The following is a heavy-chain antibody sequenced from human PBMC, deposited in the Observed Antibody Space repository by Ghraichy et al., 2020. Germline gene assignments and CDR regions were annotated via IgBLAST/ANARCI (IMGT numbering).Heavy chain of an antibody. J-gene: IGHJ2*01. V-gene: IGHV3-48*03. CDR1: GFTFSGYE. Sequence: GGSLRLSCAASGFTFSGYEMNWVRQAPGRGLEWVSYISTRGTTIHYADSVRGRFTISRDNAKNSLYLQMNSLTGEGTATYFCAREDAVAGDWFFDLWGRGTLVTVSS. CDR3: AREDAVAGDWFFDL. D-gene: IGHD6-19*01. CDR2: ISTRGTTI.